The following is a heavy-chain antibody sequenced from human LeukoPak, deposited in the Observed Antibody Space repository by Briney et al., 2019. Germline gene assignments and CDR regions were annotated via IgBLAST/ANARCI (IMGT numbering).Heavy chain of an antibody. CDR3: ARGPYKDFWSGYSDY. CDR1: GFTFSSYS. Sequence: GGSLRLSCSASGFTFSSYSMNWVRQAPGKGLEWVSYISSSSTTIFYADFVKGRFTTARDNAKNSLYLQMNRLRVADTAVYYCARGPYKDFWSGYSDYWGQGTLVTVSS. V-gene: IGHV3-48*04. J-gene: IGHJ4*02. D-gene: IGHD3-3*01. CDR2: ISSSSTTI.